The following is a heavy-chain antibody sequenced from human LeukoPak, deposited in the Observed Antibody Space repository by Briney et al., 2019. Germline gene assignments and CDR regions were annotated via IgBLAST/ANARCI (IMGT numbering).Heavy chain of an antibody. J-gene: IGHJ5*02. D-gene: IGHD1-26*01. Sequence: SETLSLTCSVSGASHSSYYWDWLRQSPGKGLEWIGYISDTGKTDSNPSLKSRVTISLGTSKTQFSLRLRSVTAADSAVYYCARGYYEPFATWGPGILVTVSS. V-gene: IGHV4-59*01. CDR3: ARGYYEPFAT. CDR2: ISDTGKT. CDR1: GASHSSYY.